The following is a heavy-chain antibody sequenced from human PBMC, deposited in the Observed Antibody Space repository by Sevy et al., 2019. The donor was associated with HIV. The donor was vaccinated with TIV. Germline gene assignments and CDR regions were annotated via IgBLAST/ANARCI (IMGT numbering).Heavy chain of an antibody. CDR1: GYSFTSYW. Sequence: GESLKISCKGSGYSFTSYWISWVHQMPGKGLEWMGRIDLSDSYTNYSPSFQGHVTISDDKSISTAYLQWSSLKASDTAMYYCARVRRWLQLGVDGFDIWGQGTMVTVSS. D-gene: IGHD5-12*01. J-gene: IGHJ3*02. CDR2: IDLSDSYT. CDR3: ARVRRWLQLGVDGFDI. V-gene: IGHV5-10-1*01.